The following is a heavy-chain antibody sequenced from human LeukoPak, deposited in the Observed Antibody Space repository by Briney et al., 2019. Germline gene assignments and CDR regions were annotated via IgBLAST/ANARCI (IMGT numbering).Heavy chain of an antibody. CDR3: ARDGTSTDDY. Sequence: AAVTVSFMTSGYTFSNFGINGVRQAPGQGGDWMGWIYGNNDNPNYGQKFQGRFTVTTDSSTSTAYMELRNLRFHDTAVYYCARDGTSTDDYWGQGTLVTVSS. CDR1: GYTFSNFG. J-gene: IGHJ4*02. CDR2: IYGNNDNP. V-gene: IGHV1-18*01. D-gene: IGHD2-2*01.